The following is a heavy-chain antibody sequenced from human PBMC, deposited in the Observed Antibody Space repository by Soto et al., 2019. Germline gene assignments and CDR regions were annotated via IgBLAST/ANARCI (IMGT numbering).Heavy chain of an antibody. V-gene: IGHV3-23*01. D-gene: IGHD2-15*01. CDR1: GFTFGSYA. J-gene: IGHJ6*03. CDR3: AKLSGGSCYSAMDV. Sequence: GGSLRLSCAASGFTFGSYALSWVRQASGKGLKWVSSICSSDGNTYYADSVKGRFTISRDSSKNTLSLEMNSLRAEDTAVYYCAKLSGGSCYSAMDVWGTGTTVTVSS. CDR2: ICSSDGNT.